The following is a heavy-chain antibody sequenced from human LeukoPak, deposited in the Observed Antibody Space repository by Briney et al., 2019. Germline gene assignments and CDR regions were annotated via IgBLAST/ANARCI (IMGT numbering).Heavy chain of an antibody. V-gene: IGHV3-48*02. J-gene: IGHJ5*02. CDR3: ARDGGKGFDP. CDR1: GFTFSGSV. Sequence: PGGSLRLSCAASGFTFSGSVMNWVRQAPGKGLEWVSYISDTSFTIYYADSVRGRFTTSRDNAKNSLFLQMDSLRDDDTAVYYCARDGGKGFDPWGQGTLVTVSS. D-gene: IGHD4-23*01. CDR2: ISDTSFTI.